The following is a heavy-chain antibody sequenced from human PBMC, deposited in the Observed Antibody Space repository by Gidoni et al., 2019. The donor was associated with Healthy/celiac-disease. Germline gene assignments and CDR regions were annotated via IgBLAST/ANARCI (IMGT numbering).Heavy chain of an antibody. D-gene: IGHD4-17*01. J-gene: IGHJ3*02. Sequence: EVQLVESGGGLVKPGGSLRLSCAASGFTFSSYSMNWVRQAPGKGLEWVSSISSSSSYIYYADSVKGRFTISRDNAKNSLYLQMNSLRAEDTAVYYCARDGLPAYGAPRRYDAFDIWGQGTMVTVSS. CDR1: GFTFSSYS. CDR3: ARDGLPAYGAPRRYDAFDI. V-gene: IGHV3-21*01. CDR2: ISSSSSYI.